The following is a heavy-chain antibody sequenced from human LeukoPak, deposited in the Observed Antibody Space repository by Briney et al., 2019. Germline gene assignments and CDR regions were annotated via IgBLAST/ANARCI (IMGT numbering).Heavy chain of an antibody. CDR2: LYTSGST. V-gene: IGHV4-4*07. D-gene: IGHD6-13*01. Sequence: PSETLSLTCTVSGGSISSFYWSWIRQPAGKGLEWIGRLYTSGSTNYNPSLKSRVTMSLDTSKNQFSLKLGSVTAADTAVYYCAAYIAAAGRYYFDYWGQGTLVTVSS. CDR3: AAYIAAAGRYYFDY. CDR1: GGSISSFY. J-gene: IGHJ4*02.